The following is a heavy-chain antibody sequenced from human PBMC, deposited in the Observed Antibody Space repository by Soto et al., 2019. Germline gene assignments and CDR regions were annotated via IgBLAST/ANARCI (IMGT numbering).Heavy chain of an antibody. CDR1: GGSISSSS. Sequence: SETLSLTCTVSGGSISSSSWSWIRQPPGRGLEWIGYIYNNGRTDYNPSLKSRVTISVDTSKNHFSLKLSSVTPAETAVYYCARARFCTSTRCYHYFDFWGQGTLVTVSS. CDR3: ARARFCTSTRCYHYFDF. J-gene: IGHJ4*02. D-gene: IGHD2-2*01. V-gene: IGHV4-59*01. CDR2: IYNNGRT.